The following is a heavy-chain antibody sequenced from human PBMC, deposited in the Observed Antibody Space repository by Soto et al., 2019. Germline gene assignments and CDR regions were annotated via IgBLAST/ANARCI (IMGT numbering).Heavy chain of an antibody. D-gene: IGHD3-10*01. CDR3: ARVKASGVNFDY. J-gene: IGHJ4*02. CDR1: GGSISSSNW. CDR2: IYHSGST. V-gene: IGHV4-4*02. Sequence: SETLSLTCAVSGGSISSSNWWSWVRQPPGKGLEWNGEIYHSGSTNYNPSLKSQVTISVDKTKNKFSLKLSSMTAADTAVYYCARVKASGVNFDYWGQGTLVTVS.